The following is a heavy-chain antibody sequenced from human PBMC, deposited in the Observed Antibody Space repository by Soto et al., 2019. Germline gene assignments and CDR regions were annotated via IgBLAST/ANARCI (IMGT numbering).Heavy chain of an antibody. J-gene: IGHJ4*02. CDR1: GYTFTSYG. CDR3: ARDKEHCSGGSCYSPEYFDY. V-gene: IGHV1-18*01. Sequence: QVQLVQSGAEVKKPGASVKVSCKASGYTFTSYGISWVRQAPGQGLEWMGWISAYNDNTNYAQTLQGRVTMTTDTSTSTAYMELRSLRSDDTAVYYCARDKEHCSGGSCYSPEYFDYWGQGTLVTVSS. CDR2: ISAYNDNT. D-gene: IGHD2-15*01.